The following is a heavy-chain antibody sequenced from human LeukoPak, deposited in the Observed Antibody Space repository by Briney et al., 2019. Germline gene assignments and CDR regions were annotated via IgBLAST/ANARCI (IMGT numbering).Heavy chain of an antibody. CDR2: VYYSGST. CDR1: GGTISTSSYS. J-gene: IGHJ4*02. CDR3: ARAPSGVSFDY. D-gene: IGHD1-26*01. Sequence: SETLSLTCTVSGGTISTSSYSFAWIRQPPGKGLAWIGSVYYSGSTYYHPSLKSRVTISIDTSKNQFSLNLNSVTAADTAVYYCARAPSGVSFDYWGQGTLVTVSS. V-gene: IGHV4-39*07.